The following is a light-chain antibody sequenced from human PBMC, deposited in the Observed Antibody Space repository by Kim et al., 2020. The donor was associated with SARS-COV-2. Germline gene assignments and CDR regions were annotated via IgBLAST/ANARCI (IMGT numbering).Light chain of an antibody. CDR2: EVS. Sequence: QSASVSGSPGQSITISCTGTSSDVGSYDLVSWYQHHPGKAPKLMIYEVSKRPSGVSNRFSGSKSGNTASLTISGLQAEDEADYYCCSYAGSSTYVFGTGTKVTVL. CDR3: CSYAGSSTYV. J-gene: IGLJ1*01. CDR1: SSDVGSYDL. V-gene: IGLV2-23*02.